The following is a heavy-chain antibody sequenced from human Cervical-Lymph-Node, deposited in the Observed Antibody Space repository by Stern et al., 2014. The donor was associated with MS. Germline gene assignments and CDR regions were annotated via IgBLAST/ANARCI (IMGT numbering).Heavy chain of an antibody. CDR3: ALRRSYYVY. CDR2: LIPFFGAT. D-gene: IGHD4-11*01. V-gene: IGHV1-69*01. Sequence: QVQLVQSGSEVKRPVSSVKVSCKPSGDTFSSYALSWVRQAPGQGLEWVGGLIPFFGATRYGQKFQGRVTITPEESTGTAFMELSNLTSDDTAVYYCALRRSYYVYWGQGTLITVSS. J-gene: IGHJ4*02. CDR1: GDTFSSYA.